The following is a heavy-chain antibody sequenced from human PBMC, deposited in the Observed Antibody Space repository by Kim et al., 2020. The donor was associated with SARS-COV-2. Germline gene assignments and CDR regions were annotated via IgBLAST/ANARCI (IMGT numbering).Heavy chain of an antibody. Sequence: SETLSLTCAVYGGSFSGYYWSWIRQPPGKGLEWIGEINHSGSTNYNPSLKSRVTISVDTSKNQFSLKLSSVTAADTAVYYCARVSNELLWFGSHPYFDYWGQGTLVTVSS. CDR1: GGSFSGYY. CDR2: INHSGST. D-gene: IGHD3-10*01. CDR3: ARVSNELLWFGSHPYFDY. V-gene: IGHV4-34*01. J-gene: IGHJ4*02.